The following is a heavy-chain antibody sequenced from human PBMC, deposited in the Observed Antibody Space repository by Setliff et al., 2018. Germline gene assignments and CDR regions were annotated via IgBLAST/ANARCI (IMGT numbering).Heavy chain of an antibody. V-gene: IGHV3-21*05. CDR3: ARSPGWIPWFDY. CDR2: ISSSSTYI. CDR1: GFTFSSYS. J-gene: IGHJ4*02. Sequence: GGSLRLSCAASGFTFSSYSMNWVRQAPGKGLEWVSYISSSSTYIFYADSVRGRITVSRDNAKNSLYLQMNSLRAEDTAVYYCARSPGWIPWFDYWGQGILVTVSS. D-gene: IGHD5-18*01.